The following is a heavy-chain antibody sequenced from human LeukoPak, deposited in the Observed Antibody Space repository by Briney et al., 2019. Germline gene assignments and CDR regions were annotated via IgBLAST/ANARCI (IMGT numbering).Heavy chain of an antibody. J-gene: IGHJ3*02. CDR1: GGTFSSYA. CDR3: ARSGTAADPDAFDI. D-gene: IGHD6-13*01. Sequence: ASVKVSCKASGGTFSSYAISWVRQAPGQGLEWMGRIIPILGIANYAQKFQGRVTITADKSTSTAYMELSSLRSEDTAVYYCARSGTAADPDAFDIWGQGTMVTVSS. V-gene: IGHV1-69*04. CDR2: IIPILGIA.